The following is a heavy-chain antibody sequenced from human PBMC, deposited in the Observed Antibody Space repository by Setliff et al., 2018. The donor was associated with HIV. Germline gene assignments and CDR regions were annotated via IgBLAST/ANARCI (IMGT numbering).Heavy chain of an antibody. J-gene: IGHJ5*02. D-gene: IGHD3-10*01. CDR1: GDSINSHY. CDR2: IYYSGLT. V-gene: IGHV4-59*11. CDR3: ARERLTFGEFANWFDP. Sequence: LSLTCTVSGDSINSHYWTWIRQPPGKGLEWIGYIYYSGLTSYNPSLKSRVTISVDTSKNQFSLKLRSVTAADTAVYYCARERLTFGEFANWFDPWGQGTLVTVS.